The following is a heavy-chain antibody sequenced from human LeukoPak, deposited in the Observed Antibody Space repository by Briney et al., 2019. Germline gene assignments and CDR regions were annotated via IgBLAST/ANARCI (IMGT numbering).Heavy chain of an antibody. D-gene: IGHD3-22*01. Sequence: GGSLRLSCAASGFTFSSYGMNWVRQAPGKGLEWVAFIRYDGSKKYSADSVKGRFTISRDNSKNTLYLQMNSLRAEDTAVYYCARDYYDSSGYYLPLDYWGQGTLVTVSS. CDR2: IRYDGSKK. CDR3: ARDYYDSSGYYLPLDY. J-gene: IGHJ4*02. V-gene: IGHV3-30*02. CDR1: GFTFSSYG.